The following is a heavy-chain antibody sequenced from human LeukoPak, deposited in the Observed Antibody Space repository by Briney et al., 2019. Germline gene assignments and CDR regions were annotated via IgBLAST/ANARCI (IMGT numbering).Heavy chain of an antibody. J-gene: IGHJ4*02. D-gene: IGHD1-20*01. CDR3: ARALTGIPYYFDY. V-gene: IGHV3-21*01. Sequence: GGSLRLSCSASGFTFSNYGMHWVRQAPGKGLEWVSSITTSSSDVYYADSVRGRFTISRDNAKNSLFLQMNGLRAEDTAVYYCARALTGIPYYFDYWGQGSLVTVSS. CDR1: GFTFSNYG. CDR2: ITTSSSDV.